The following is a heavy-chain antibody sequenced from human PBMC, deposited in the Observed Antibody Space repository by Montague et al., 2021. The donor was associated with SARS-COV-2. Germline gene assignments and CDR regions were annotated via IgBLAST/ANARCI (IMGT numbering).Heavy chain of an antibody. CDR2: IGPSGST. CDR1: GGSLSGYH. D-gene: IGHD3-22*01. Sequence: SETLSLTCGVSGGSLSGYHWSWIRQPPGKGLEWIGEIGPSGSTNYNPSLKSRVIISLDTPKNQFSLKLSSVIAADTAVYYCARGLIDITMMVVVFTGASLYFDYWGQGILVTVSS. CDR3: ARGLIDITMMVVVFTGASLYFDY. J-gene: IGHJ4*02. V-gene: IGHV4-34*01.